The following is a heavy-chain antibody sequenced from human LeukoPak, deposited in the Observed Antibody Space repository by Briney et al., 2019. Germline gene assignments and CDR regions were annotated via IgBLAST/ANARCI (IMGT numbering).Heavy chain of an antibody. Sequence: SETLSLTCTVSGDSISSDSYYWSWIRQPAGKGLEWIGRIYASGSTNYNPSLKSRVTISVDTSKNQFSLKLSSVTAADTAVYYCARVAAKPDATTFDYWGQGTLVTVSS. J-gene: IGHJ4*02. CDR1: GDSISSDSYY. D-gene: IGHD1-26*01. CDR3: ARVAAKPDATTFDY. V-gene: IGHV4-61*02. CDR2: IYASGST.